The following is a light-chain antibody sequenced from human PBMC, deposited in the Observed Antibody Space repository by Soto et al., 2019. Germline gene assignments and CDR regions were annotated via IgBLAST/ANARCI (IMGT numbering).Light chain of an antibody. J-gene: IGKJ2*01. Sequence: DIQMTQSPSSLSASVGDRVTITCRASQSISSYLNWYQQKPGKAPKLLIYAASSLQSGVTSRFRGSGTGTDFTLTNSSLQPEDFATYYWQQSYSTPVTFGQGTKLAI. CDR3: QQSYSTPVT. CDR2: AAS. V-gene: IGKV1-39*01. CDR1: QSISSY.